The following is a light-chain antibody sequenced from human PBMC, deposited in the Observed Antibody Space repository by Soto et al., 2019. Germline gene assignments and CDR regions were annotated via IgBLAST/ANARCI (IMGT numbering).Light chain of an antibody. CDR2: GAS. Sequence: EIVMTQSPATLSVSPGERATLSCRASQSVSSNLAWYQQKPGQAPRLLISGASRRAAGIPDRFSGSGSGTDFTLTISSLQSEDFAEYHCQQYNNWPQTFGQGTKVDIK. CDR1: QSVSSN. V-gene: IGKV3D-15*01. J-gene: IGKJ1*01. CDR3: QQYNNWPQT.